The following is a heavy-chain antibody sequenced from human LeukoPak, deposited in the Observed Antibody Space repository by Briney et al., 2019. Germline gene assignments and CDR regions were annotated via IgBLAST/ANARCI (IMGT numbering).Heavy chain of an antibody. V-gene: IGHV1-2*02. CDR3: ARAGHNSNSGGYDF. CDR2: IDPDTGDT. J-gene: IGHJ4*02. CDR1: GYTLIVHY. D-gene: IGHD3-22*01. Sequence: ASVKDSCKPSGYTLIVHYLHWVRPAPRQGLESLGWIDPDTGDTNYPQKFQGRVTMSRDTSISTAYMELNRLRSDDTAVYYCARAGHNSNSGGYDFWGLGTLVTVSS.